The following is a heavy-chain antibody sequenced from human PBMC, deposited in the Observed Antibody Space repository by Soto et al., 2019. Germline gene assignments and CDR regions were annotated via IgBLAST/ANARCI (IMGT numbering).Heavy chain of an antibody. CDR1: GGSISSYY. J-gene: IGHJ4*02. V-gene: IGHV4-59*08. CDR2: IYYSGST. D-gene: IGHD5-18*01. Sequence: SETLSLTCTVSGGSISSYYWSWIRQPPGKGLEWIGYIYYSGSTNYNPSLKSRVTISVDTSKNQFSLKLSSVTAADTAVYYCARVDTAMGSSYFDYWGQGTLVTVSS. CDR3: ARVDTAMGSSYFDY.